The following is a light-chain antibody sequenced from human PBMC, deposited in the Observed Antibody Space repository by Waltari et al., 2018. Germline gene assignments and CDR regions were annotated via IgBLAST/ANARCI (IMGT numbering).Light chain of an antibody. V-gene: IGKV3D-15*01. J-gene: IGKJ1*01. Sequence: ELVMTQSPATLSLSPGESATLFCRASQSVRSTFAWFQQKPGQPPRLLIYGTSTRATGIPARFSGSGSGTEFSLTISSLQPEDFATYYCQQYTYWPWTFGQGTRVETK. CDR1: QSVRST. CDR2: GTS. CDR3: QQYTYWPWT.